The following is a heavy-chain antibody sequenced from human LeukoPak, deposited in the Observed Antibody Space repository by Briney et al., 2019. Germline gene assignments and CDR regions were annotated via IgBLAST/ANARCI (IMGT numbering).Heavy chain of an antibody. V-gene: IGHV3-15*01. CDR2: INSKTDGGTT. D-gene: IGHD5-24*01. J-gene: IGHJ4*02. CDR1: GFTFSSYA. CDR3: TAQLSI. Sequence: GGSLRLSCAASGFTFSSYAMSWVRQALGKGLEWVGRINSKTDGGTTEYTAPVKGRFTISRDDSKNTLYLQMNSLKTEDTAVYYCTAQLSIWGQGTLVTVSS.